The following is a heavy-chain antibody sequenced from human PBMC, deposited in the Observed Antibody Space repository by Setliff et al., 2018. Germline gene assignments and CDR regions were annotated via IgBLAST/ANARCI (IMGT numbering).Heavy chain of an antibody. Sequence: SVKVSCKASGGTFSSYGISWVRQAPGQGLEWMGGTIPMFGTTNYARKFQGRVTIITDESTSTAYMQLSSLGSEDTAVYFCARESVVVVTTANYYYYIDVWGEGTTVTVSS. V-gene: IGHV1-69*05. CDR2: TIPMFGTT. CDR3: ARESVVVVTTANYYYYIDV. D-gene: IGHD2-21*02. J-gene: IGHJ6*03. CDR1: GGTFSSYG.